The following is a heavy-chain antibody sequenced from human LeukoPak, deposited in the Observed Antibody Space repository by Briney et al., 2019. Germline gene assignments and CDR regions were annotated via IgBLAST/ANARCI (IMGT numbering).Heavy chain of an antibody. CDR2: IWYDGSNK. D-gene: IGHD6-13*01. J-gene: IGHJ4*02. CDR1: GFTFSSYG. V-gene: IGHV3-33*06. Sequence: SGGSLRLSCAASGFTFSSYGMHWVRQAPGKGLEWVAVIWYDGSNKYYADSVKGRFTISRDNSKNTLYLQMNSLRAEDTAVYYCAKVRSSSWTKEFDYWGQGTLVTVSS. CDR3: AKVRSSSWTKEFDY.